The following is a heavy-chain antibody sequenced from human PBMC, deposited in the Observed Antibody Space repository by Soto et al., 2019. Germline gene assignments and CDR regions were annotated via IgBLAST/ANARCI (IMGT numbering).Heavy chain of an antibody. CDR3: ARDYNDFWSGHFDY. D-gene: IGHD3-3*01. J-gene: IGHJ4*02. Sequence: GGSLRLSCAASGFTFSNYAMTWVRQAPGKELEWDTVNSGKCGKTYYADPVKGRFTISRDNTQYSLYLQMNCLIAEDLAVYYCARDYNDFWSGHFDYWGQGALVTVSS. V-gene: IGHV3-23*01. CDR2: NSGKCGKT. CDR1: GFTFSNYA.